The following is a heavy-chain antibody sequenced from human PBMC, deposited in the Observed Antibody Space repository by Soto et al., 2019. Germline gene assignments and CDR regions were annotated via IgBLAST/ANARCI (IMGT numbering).Heavy chain of an antibody. CDR2: ISSSGSDI. Sequence: QVQLEESGGDLVKSGGSLRLSCAASGFTFSDYYMNWIRQAPGKGLEWLSYISSSGSDIYYADSVKGRFTISRDNAKNSLYLQMNSLRAEDTAMYYCARARYLQVPFDRLGQGTLVTVSS. J-gene: IGHJ4*02. CDR1: GFTFSDYY. CDR3: ARARYLQVPFDR. D-gene: IGHD1-26*01. V-gene: IGHV3-11*01.